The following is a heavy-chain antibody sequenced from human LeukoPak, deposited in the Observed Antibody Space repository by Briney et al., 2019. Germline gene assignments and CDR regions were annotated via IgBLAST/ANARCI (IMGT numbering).Heavy chain of an antibody. Sequence: SETLSLTCTVSGGSISSYYWSWIRQPPGKGLEWIGYIYYSGSTNYNPSLKSRVTISVDTSKNQFPLKLSSVTAADTAVYYCARDQLEGFDPWGQGTLVTVSS. CDR2: IYYSGST. J-gene: IGHJ5*02. CDR3: ARDQLEGFDP. D-gene: IGHD1-1*01. V-gene: IGHV4-59*01. CDR1: GGSISSYY.